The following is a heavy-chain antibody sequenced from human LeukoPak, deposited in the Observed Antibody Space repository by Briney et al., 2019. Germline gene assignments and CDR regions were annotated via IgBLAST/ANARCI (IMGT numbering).Heavy chain of an antibody. V-gene: IGHV4-59*01. D-gene: IGHD2-15*01. CDR1: SGSISSYY. J-gene: IGHJ6*02. CDR2: IYCSGSA. CDR3: ARAPGGWSMDV. Sequence: SETLSLTCTVSSGSISSYYWSWIRQPPGRGLEWIGYIYCSGSANYNPSLKSRVTISVDTSKNQFSLKLSSVTAADTAVYYCARAPGGWSMDVWGQGTTVTVSS.